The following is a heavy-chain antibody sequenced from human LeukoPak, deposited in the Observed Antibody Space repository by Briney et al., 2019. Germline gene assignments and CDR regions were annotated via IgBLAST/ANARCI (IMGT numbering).Heavy chain of an antibody. CDR1: GFTFSSYS. Sequence: GGSLRLSCAASGFTFSSYSMNWVRQAPRKGLEWVSYISSSSSTIYYADSVKGRFTISRDKAKNSLYLQMNSLRAEDTAVYYCAREYCSSTSCLYDYWGQGTLVTVSS. D-gene: IGHD2-2*01. CDR2: ISSSSSTI. V-gene: IGHV3-48*01. J-gene: IGHJ4*02. CDR3: AREYCSSTSCLYDY.